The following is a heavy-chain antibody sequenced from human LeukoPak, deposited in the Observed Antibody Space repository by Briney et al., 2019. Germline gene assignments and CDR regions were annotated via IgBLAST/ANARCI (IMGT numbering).Heavy chain of an antibody. CDR3: ARVRSVLRYFDWLPDYFDY. Sequence: GGSLRLSCAASGFTFSDYYMSWIRQAPGKGLEWVSYISSSGSTIYYADSVKGRFTISSDNAKNSLYLQMNSLRAEDTAVYYCARVRSVLRYFDWLPDYFDYWGQGTLVTVSS. D-gene: IGHD3-9*01. CDR2: ISSSGSTI. J-gene: IGHJ4*02. CDR1: GFTFSDYY. V-gene: IGHV3-11*04.